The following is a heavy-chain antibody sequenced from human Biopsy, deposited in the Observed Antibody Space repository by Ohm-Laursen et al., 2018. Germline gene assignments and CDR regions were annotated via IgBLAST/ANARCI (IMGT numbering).Heavy chain of an antibody. CDR1: GYSFTSSN. V-gene: IGHV1-46*01. Sequence: ASVKVSCKPSGYSFTSSNMNWVRQAPGQGFGGLGLINPSGSTTSYPQIFQGRVTMTRDTSKSTVYMELSSLRSADTAVYFCARNTGWYGDLYYFDYWGQGTLVTVSS. D-gene: IGHD6-19*01. CDR2: INPSGSTT. CDR3: ARNTGWYGDLYYFDY. J-gene: IGHJ4*02.